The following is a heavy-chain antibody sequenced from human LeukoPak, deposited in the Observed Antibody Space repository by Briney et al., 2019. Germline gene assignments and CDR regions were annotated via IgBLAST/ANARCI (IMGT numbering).Heavy chain of an antibody. CDR2: IYYSGST. Sequence: SETLSLTCTVSGGSTSSSSYYWGWIRQPPGKGLEWIGSIYYSGSTYYNPSLKSRVTISVDTSKNQFSLKLSSVTAADTAVYYCARQEGSSSPFFDYWGQGTLVTVSS. CDR3: ARQEGSSSPFFDY. CDR1: GGSTSSSSYY. D-gene: IGHD6-6*01. V-gene: IGHV4-39*01. J-gene: IGHJ4*02.